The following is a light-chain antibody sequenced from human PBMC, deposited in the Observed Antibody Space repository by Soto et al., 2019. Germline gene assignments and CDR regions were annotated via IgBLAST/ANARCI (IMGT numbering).Light chain of an antibody. CDR1: QNINTW. CDR2: DAY. CDR3: QQYNSSAWT. J-gene: IGKJ1*01. Sequence: DIQMTQSPSTLSASVGDSVTISCRASQNINTWSAWYHQKPGMAPKLLISDAYTLESGVPSRFRGSGSGPESTLTISSLPPDDFGTYYCQQYNSSAWTFGQGTKVDIK. V-gene: IGKV1-5*01.